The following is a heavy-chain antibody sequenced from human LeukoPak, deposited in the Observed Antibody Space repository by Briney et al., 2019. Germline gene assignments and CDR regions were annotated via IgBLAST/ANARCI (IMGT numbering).Heavy chain of an antibody. J-gene: IGHJ4*02. D-gene: IGHD6-19*01. CDR3: ARLAVAGLRKEFDY. CDR2: INHSGST. CDR1: GGFFNGYY. Sequence: PSETLSLTCAVFGGFFNGYYWSWIRQPPGKGLEWIGEINHSGSTNYNPSLKSRVTISVDTSKSQFSLNLNSVTAADTAMYCCARLAVAGLRKEFDYWGQGTLVTVSS. V-gene: IGHV4-34*01.